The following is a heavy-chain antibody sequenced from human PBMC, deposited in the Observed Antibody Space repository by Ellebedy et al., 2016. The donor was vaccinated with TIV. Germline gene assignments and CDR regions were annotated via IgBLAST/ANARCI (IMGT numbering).Heavy chain of an antibody. V-gene: IGHV4-39*07. CDR3: ARGRQYSSGGGGSGRDDY. Sequence: GSLRLXXTVSGGSISSSSYYWGWIRQPPGKGLEWIGSIYYSGSTYYNPSLKSRVTISVDTSKNQFSLKLSSVTAADTAVYYCARGRQYSSGGGGSGRDDYWGQGTLVTVSS. J-gene: IGHJ4*02. D-gene: IGHD6-19*01. CDR1: GGSISSSSYY. CDR2: IYYSGST.